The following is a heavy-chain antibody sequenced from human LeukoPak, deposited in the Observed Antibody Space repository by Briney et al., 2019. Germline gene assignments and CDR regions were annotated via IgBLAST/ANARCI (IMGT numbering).Heavy chain of an antibody. CDR3: ARDRAAGVKNFDY. Sequence: GASVKVSCKASGYTFTSYYIHWVRQAPGQGLEWMGIINPGGGSTSYGQKFQDRVTMTRDTSTSTVYMELSSLRSEDTAVYYCARDRAAGVKNFDYWGQGTLVTVSS. CDR2: INPGGGST. V-gene: IGHV1-46*01. J-gene: IGHJ4*02. D-gene: IGHD6-13*01. CDR1: GYTFTSYY.